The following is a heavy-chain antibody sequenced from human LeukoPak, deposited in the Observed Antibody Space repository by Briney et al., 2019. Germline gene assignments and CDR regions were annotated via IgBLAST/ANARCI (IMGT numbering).Heavy chain of an antibody. J-gene: IGHJ4*02. D-gene: IGHD3-16*01. V-gene: IGHV4-4*07. CDR3: ASGPTRSGEPFDY. CDR1: GGSISSYY. Sequence: SETLSLTCTVSGGSISSYYWSWIRQRAGKGLEWIGRIYTSGSTNYNPSLKSRVTMSVDTSKNQFSLKLSSVTAADTAVYYCASGPTRSGEPFDYWGQGTLVTVSS. CDR2: IYTSGST.